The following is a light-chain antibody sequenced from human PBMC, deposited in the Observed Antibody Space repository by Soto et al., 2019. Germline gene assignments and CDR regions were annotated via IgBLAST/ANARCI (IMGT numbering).Light chain of an antibody. CDR3: QQSYSTPQT. CDR1: QSIANY. V-gene: IGKV1-39*01. CDR2: AAS. J-gene: IGKJ1*01. Sequence: DIQMTQSPSSLSASVGDRVTITCRASQSIANYLNWYQQKPGKAPNLLISAASSLQSGVPSRFSGGGSGTDFTLTISSLQPEDFATYYCQQSYSTPQTFGQGNKVEIK.